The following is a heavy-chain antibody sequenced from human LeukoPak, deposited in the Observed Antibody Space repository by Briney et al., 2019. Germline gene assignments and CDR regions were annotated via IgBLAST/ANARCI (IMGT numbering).Heavy chain of an antibody. J-gene: IGHJ5*02. V-gene: IGHV1-8*01. CDR2: MNPNSGNT. Sequence: GASVKVSCKASGYTFTSYDINWVRQATGQGLEWMGWMNPNSGNTGYAQKFQGRVTMTRNTSISTAYMELSSLRSEDTAVYYCARWEMYYDFWSGYQKYNWFDPWGQGTLVTVSS. CDR1: GYTFTSYD. D-gene: IGHD3-3*01. CDR3: ARWEMYYDFWSGYQKYNWFDP.